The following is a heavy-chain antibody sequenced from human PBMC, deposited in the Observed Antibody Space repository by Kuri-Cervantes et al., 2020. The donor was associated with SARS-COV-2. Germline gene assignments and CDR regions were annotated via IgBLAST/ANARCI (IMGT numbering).Heavy chain of an antibody. CDR2: IYYSGST. CDR3: ARRSSSSHYFDY. J-gene: IGHJ4*02. CDR1: GGSISSSSYY. D-gene: IGHD6-6*01. V-gene: IGHV4-39*01. Sequence: SETLSLTCTVSGGSISSSSYYWGWIRQPPGKGLEWIGSIYYSGSTYYNPSLKSRVTISVDTSKNQFSLKLVSVTAADTAVYYCARRSSSSHYFDYWGQGTLVTVSS.